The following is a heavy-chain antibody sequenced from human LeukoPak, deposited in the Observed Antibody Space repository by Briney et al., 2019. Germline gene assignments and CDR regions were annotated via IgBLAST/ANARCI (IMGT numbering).Heavy chain of an antibody. V-gene: IGHV1-69*13. D-gene: IGHD6-6*01. CDR2: IIPIFGTA. CDR1: GGTFSSYA. CDR3: ARAGPVRGSSSSV. Sequence: SVKVSCKASGGTFSSYAISWVRQAPGQGLEWMGGIIPIFGTANYAQKFQGRATITADESTSTAYMELSSLRSEDTAVYYCARAGPVRGSSSSVWGQGTLVTVSS. J-gene: IGHJ4*02.